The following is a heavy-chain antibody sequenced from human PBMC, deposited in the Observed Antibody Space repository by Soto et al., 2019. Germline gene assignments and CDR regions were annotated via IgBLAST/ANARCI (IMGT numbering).Heavy chain of an antibody. J-gene: IGHJ5*02. V-gene: IGHV3-21*01. Sequence: GGSLRLSCAASGFTFSSYWMNWVRQAPGKGLEWVSSISSSSSYIYYADSVKGRFTISRDNAKNSLYLQMNSLRAEDTAVYYCAREQLGSSWYINWFDPWGQGTLVTVSS. D-gene: IGHD6-13*01. CDR1: GFTFSSYW. CDR2: ISSSSSYI. CDR3: AREQLGSSWYINWFDP.